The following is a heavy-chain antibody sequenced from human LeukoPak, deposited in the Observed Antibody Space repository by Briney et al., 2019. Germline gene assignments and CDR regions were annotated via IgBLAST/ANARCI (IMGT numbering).Heavy chain of an antibody. Sequence: GGSLRLSCAVSGFIFSSYWMNWVRQAPGKGLEWVGKKKEDGSEKYYVDSVKGRLTISRDNSKDTLFLQMHSLRPGDTAVYYCVREDTPATANYWGQGTLVTISS. CDR1: GFIFSSYW. D-gene: IGHD2-21*02. CDR2: KKEDGSEK. CDR3: VREDTPATANY. J-gene: IGHJ4*02. V-gene: IGHV3-7*03.